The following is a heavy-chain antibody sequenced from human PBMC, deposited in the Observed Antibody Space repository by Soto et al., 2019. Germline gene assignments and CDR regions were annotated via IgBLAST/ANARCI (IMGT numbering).Heavy chain of an antibody. Sequence: QMPLVQSGPEVKKPGTSVKVSCKASGFTFTSSAVQWVRQARGQRLEWIGWIVVGSGNTNYAQKFQERVTITRDMSTSTAYMELSSLRSEDTAVYYCAAGLHNYYYYGMDVWGQGTTVTVSS. J-gene: IGHJ6*02. V-gene: IGHV1-58*01. CDR3: AAGLHNYYYYGMDV. D-gene: IGHD5-18*01. CDR1: GFTFTSSA. CDR2: IVVGSGNT.